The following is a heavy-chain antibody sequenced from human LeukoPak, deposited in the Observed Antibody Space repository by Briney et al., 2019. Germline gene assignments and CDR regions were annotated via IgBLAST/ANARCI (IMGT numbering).Heavy chain of an antibody. CDR2: ISGSGDYT. Sequence: GGSLRLSCAASGFTFSSYGMSWVRQAPGKGLEWVSAISGSGDYTYYADSVKGRFTISRDNSKNTLFLQMNSLRAEDTAVYYCAKDRVGEDDWYFDLWGRGTLVTVSS. CDR3: AKDRVGEDDWYFDL. J-gene: IGHJ2*01. V-gene: IGHV3-23*01. D-gene: IGHD1-26*01. CDR1: GFTFSSYG.